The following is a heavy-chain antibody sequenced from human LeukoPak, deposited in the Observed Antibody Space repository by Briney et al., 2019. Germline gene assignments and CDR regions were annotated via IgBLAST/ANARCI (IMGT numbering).Heavy chain of an antibody. D-gene: IGHD3-10*01. J-gene: IGHJ4*02. CDR3: ARGQYYGSGYFDC. CDR1: EFSVGSNY. CDR2: IYSGGST. Sequence: GGSLRLSCAASEFSVGSNYMTWVRQAPGKGLEWVSLIYSGGSTYYADSVKGRFTISRDNAKNSLYLQMNSLRAEDTAVYYCARGQYYGSGYFDCWGQGTLVTVSS. V-gene: IGHV3-66*01.